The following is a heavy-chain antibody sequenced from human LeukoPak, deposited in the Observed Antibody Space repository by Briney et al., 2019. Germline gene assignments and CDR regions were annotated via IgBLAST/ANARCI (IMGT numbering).Heavy chain of an antibody. CDR2: INPNSGGT. D-gene: IGHD1-26*01. V-gene: IGHV1-2*06. CDR1: GYTFTGYY. Sequence: GASVKVSCKASGYTFTGYYVHWVRQAPGQGLEWMGRINPNSGGTNYAQKFQGRVTMTRDTSISTAYMELSRLRSDDTAVYYCARAGSGSYYDAFDIWGQGTMVTVSS. J-gene: IGHJ3*02. CDR3: ARAGSGSYYDAFDI.